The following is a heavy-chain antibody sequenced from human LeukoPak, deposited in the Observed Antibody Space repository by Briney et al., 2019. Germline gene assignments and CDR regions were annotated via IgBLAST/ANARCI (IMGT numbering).Heavy chain of an antibody. CDR3: ASSGYSLELR. Sequence: SETPSLTCTVSGGSISSYYWSWIRQPPGKGLEWIGYIYYSGSTNYNPSLKSRVTISVDTSKNQFSLKLSSVTAADTAVYYCASSGYSLELRWGQGTLVTVSS. J-gene: IGHJ4*02. D-gene: IGHD5-18*01. CDR1: GGSISSYY. V-gene: IGHV4-59*01. CDR2: IYYSGST.